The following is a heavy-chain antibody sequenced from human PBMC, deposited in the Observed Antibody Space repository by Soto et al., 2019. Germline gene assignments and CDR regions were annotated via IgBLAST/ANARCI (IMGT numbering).Heavy chain of an antibody. CDR2: IKEDGSEK. CDR1: GFTFANCW. V-gene: IGHV3-7*02. J-gene: IGHJ4*02. CDR3: TSPPWGSGSYAH. D-gene: IGHD3-16*01. Sequence: EVQLVESGGGLVQPGASLRLSCVASGFTFANCWMSWIRQVPGQRLEWVANIKEDGSEKYYVDSVKGRFTISRDNAKNSLLLQMNSLRAVDTAVYYCTSPPWGSGSYAHWGQGTLVTVSS.